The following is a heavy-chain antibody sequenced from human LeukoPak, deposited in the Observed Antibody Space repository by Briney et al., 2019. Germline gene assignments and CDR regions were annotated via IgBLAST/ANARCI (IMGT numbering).Heavy chain of an antibody. CDR3: ARGPRIAAAGTLYY. V-gene: IGHV1-2*04. D-gene: IGHD6-13*01. CDR2: INPNSGGT. CDR1: GYTSTGYY. J-gene: IGHJ4*02. Sequence: ASVKVSCKASGYTSTGYYMHWVRQAPGQGLEWMGWINPNSGGTNYAQKFQGWVTMTRDTSISTAYMELSRLRSDDTAVYYCARGPRIAAAGTLYYWGQGTLVTVSS.